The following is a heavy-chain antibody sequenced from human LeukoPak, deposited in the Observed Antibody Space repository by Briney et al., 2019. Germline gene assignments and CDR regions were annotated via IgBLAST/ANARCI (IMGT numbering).Heavy chain of an antibody. CDR1: GGSISGYY. J-gene: IGHJ4*02. Sequence: SETLSLTCTVSGGSISGYYWSWIRQPPGKGLEWIGYIYYSGSTNYNPSLKSRVTISVDTSKNQFSLKLSSVTAADTAVYYCARWDYYDSSGYSYWGQGTLVTVSS. V-gene: IGHV4-59*01. D-gene: IGHD3-22*01. CDR2: IYYSGST. CDR3: ARWDYYDSSGYSY.